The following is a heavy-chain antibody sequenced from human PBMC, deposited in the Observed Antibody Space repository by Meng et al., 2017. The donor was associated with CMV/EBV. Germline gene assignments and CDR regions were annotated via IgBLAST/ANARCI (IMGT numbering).Heavy chain of an antibody. CDR2: IIPVFETA. CDR3: ARGGDSWYSDY. D-gene: IGHD1-26*01. CDR1: GGTISRLS. V-gene: IGHV1-69*01. J-gene: IGHJ4*02. Sequence: VRAVAGAEKPGSSVVVSFKTSGGTISRLSTSWVRQTRGGVLEWMGGIIPVFETANYAERFQDRVTITADASTTTAYMELSSLRADDTALYFCARGGDSWYSDYWGQGTLVTVSS.